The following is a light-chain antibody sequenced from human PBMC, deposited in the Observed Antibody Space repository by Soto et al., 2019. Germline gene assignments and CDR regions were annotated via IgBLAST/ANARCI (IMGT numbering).Light chain of an antibody. Sequence: DIQMTQSPSSLSASVGDRVTITCQASQGINNYLNWYQQKLGKAPKLLIYDASNLEIGVPSRFSGSASGTDFTLTIFSLQPEDIATYYCQQYDKVPYTFGQGTKLEIK. CDR2: DAS. J-gene: IGKJ2*01. V-gene: IGKV1-33*01. CDR1: QGINNY. CDR3: QQYDKVPYT.